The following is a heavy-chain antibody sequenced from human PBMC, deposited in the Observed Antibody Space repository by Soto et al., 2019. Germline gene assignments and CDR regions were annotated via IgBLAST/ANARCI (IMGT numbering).Heavy chain of an antibody. Sequence: EVQLVESGGGLVKPGGSLRLSCAASGFTFSSYSMNWVRQAPGKGLEWVSSISSSSSYIYYADSVKGRFTISRDNAKNSLYLQMNSLRAEDTAVYYCARGVTDTAMVSHYYYYYYMDVWGKGTTVTVSS. CDR2: ISSSSSYI. CDR1: GFTFSSYS. J-gene: IGHJ6*03. D-gene: IGHD5-18*01. CDR3: ARGVTDTAMVSHYYYYYYMDV. V-gene: IGHV3-21*01.